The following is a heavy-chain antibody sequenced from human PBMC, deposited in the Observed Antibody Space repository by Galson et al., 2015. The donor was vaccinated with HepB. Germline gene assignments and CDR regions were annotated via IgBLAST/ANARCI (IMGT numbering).Heavy chain of an antibody. CDR2: INHDGSEK. CDR1: GSNFGDYC. D-gene: IGHD3-22*01. J-gene: IGHJ4*02. V-gene: IGHV3-7*03. CDR3: AADRKYTSGYYAPFEY. Sequence: SLRLSCAASGSNFGDYCISWVRQIPGKGLEWMANINHDGSEKYYGDSARGRFIISRDNERMAVHLQLNRLRAEDTAVYYCAADRKYTSGYYAPFEYWGQGTLLTVSS.